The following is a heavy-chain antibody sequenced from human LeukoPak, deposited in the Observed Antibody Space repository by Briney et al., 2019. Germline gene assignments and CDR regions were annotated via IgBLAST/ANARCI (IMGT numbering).Heavy chain of an antibody. CDR3: ARGSYAFDI. D-gene: IGHD3-10*01. CDR2: IWYDGSNK. CDR1: GFTFSSYG. Sequence: PGRSLRLSCAASGFTFSSYGMHWVRQAPGKGLEWVAVIWYDGSNKYYADSVKGRFTISRDNSKNTLYLQMNSLRAEDTAVYYCARGSYAFDIWGQGTMVTVSS. V-gene: IGHV3-33*01. J-gene: IGHJ3*02.